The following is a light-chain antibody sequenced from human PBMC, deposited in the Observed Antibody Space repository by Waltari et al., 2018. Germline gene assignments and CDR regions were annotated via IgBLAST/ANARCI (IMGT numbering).Light chain of an antibody. Sequence: EIVLTQSPATLSLSQGEGATLSCRASQSVSSTLAWYQQKPGQAPRLLIHGASSRATGIPARFRGSGSGTDFTLTISSLEPEDFPVYYCQQYSKWPLTFGGGTKVEIK. CDR1: QSVSST. CDR3: QQYSKWPLT. V-gene: IGKV3-11*01. J-gene: IGKJ4*01. CDR2: GAS.